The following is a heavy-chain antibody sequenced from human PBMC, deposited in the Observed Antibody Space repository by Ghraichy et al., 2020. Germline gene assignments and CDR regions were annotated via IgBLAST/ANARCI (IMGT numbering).Heavy chain of an antibody. CDR2: VSSRSTYT. V-gene: IGHV3-11*06. D-gene: IGHD5-18*01. J-gene: IGHJ4*02. Sequence: GALRLSCAASGFKFSDYYMSWIRQAPGKGLEWVALVSSRSTYTNYADSVKGRFTISRDNAKNSVYLQMNSLRVEDTAVYYCARVGGGGYSYGYYFDYCGQGTLVTVS. CDR1: GFKFSDYY. CDR3: ARVGGGGYSYGYYFDY.